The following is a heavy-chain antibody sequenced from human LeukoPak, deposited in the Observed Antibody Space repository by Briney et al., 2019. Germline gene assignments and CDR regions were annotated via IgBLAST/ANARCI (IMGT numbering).Heavy chain of an antibody. CDR1: GGTFSSYA. Sequence: GASVKVSCKASGGTFSSYAISWVRQAPGQGLEWMGRIIPILGIANYAQKFQGRVTITADKSTSTAYMGLSSLRSEDTAVYYCARASHAVVVVPAAPLDPWGQGTLVTVSS. CDR2: IIPILGIA. CDR3: ARASHAVVVVPAAPLDP. V-gene: IGHV1-69*04. D-gene: IGHD2-2*01. J-gene: IGHJ5*02.